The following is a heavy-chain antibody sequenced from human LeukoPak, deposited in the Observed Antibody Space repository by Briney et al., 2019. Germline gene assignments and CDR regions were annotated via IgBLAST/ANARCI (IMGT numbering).Heavy chain of an antibody. Sequence: GGSLRLSCAASGFTFSSYEMNWVRQAPGKGLEWVSYISSSGSTIYYANSVKGRFTISRDNAKNSLYLQMNSLRAEDTAVYYCARETDSTLFDYWGQGTLVTVSS. J-gene: IGHJ4*02. CDR2: ISSSGSTI. D-gene: IGHD2-2*01. CDR1: GFTFSSYE. CDR3: ARETDSTLFDY. V-gene: IGHV3-48*03.